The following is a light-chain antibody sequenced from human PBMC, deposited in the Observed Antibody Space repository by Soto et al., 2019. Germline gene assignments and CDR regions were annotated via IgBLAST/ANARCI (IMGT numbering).Light chain of an antibody. Sequence: IVLTPSPLSLPVTPGEPASISCRSSQSLLHSNGYNSLDWYLQRPGQSPQLLIYSGSNRASGVPDRFSGSGSGTDFTLTISRVEADDVGGDYCRQARQTPPWTFGPGTRVDMK. V-gene: IGKV2-28*01. CDR3: RQARQTPPWT. CDR1: QSLLHSNGYNS. CDR2: SGS. J-gene: IGKJ1*01.